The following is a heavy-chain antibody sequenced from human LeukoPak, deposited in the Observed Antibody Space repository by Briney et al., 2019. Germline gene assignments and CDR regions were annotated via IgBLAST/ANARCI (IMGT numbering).Heavy chain of an antibody. CDR3: ATSYIRREGDY. D-gene: IGHD1-14*01. CDR2: INPSGGST. J-gene: IGHJ4*02. Sequence: ASVKVSCKASGYTFTSYYMHWVRQAPGQGLEWMGIINPSGGSTSYAQKFQGRVTMTEDTSTDTAYMELSSLRSEDTAVYYCATSYIRREGDYWGQGTLVTVSS. V-gene: IGHV1-46*01. CDR1: GYTFTSYY.